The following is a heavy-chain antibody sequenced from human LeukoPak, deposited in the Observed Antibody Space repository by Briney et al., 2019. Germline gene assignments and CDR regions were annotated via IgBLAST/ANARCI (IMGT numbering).Heavy chain of an antibody. CDR1: GFTFSSSA. J-gene: IGHJ4*02. CDR3: ITRPEDAAAGLDF. CDR2: IRSKANSYAA. Sequence: GGSLRLSCAASGFTFSSSAMHWVRQASGKGLEWVGRIRSKANSYAAAYAASVKGRFTTSRDDSKNTAYLQMNSLKTEDTAVYYCITRPEDAAAGLDFWGQGTLVTVSS. V-gene: IGHV3-73*01. D-gene: IGHD6-13*01.